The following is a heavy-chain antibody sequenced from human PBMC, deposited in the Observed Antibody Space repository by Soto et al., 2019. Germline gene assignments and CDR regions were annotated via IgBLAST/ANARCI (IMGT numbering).Heavy chain of an antibody. CDR1: GFTFSNAW. V-gene: IGHV3-15*07. J-gene: IGHJ5*02. CDR2: IKSKTDGGTT. D-gene: IGHD2-2*01. CDR3: TDIVVVPAAMLSWFDP. Sequence: GGSLRLSCAASGFTFSNAWMNWVRQAPGKGLEWVGRIKSKTDGGTTDYAAPVKGRFTISRDDSKNTLYLQMNSLKTEDTAVYYCTDIVVVPAAMLSWFDPWGQGTLVTVS.